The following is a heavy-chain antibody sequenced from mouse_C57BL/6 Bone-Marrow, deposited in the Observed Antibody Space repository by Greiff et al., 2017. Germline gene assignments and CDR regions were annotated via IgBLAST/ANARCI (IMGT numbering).Heavy chain of an antibody. Sequence: EVQLQQSGAELVKPGASVKLSCTASGFNIKDYYMHWVKQRTEQGLEGNGRNAPEDGETKYAPKFQGKATITADTSSNSAYLQLNSLTSEDTAVYYCARTHYYGSPWFAYWGQGTLVTVSA. J-gene: IGHJ3*01. CDR2: NAPEDGET. CDR3: ARTHYYGSPWFAY. V-gene: IGHV14-2*01. CDR1: GFNIKDYY. D-gene: IGHD1-1*01.